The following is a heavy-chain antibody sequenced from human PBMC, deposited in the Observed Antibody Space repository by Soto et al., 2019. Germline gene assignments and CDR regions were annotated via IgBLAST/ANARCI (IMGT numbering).Heavy chain of an antibody. V-gene: IGHV3-74*01. CDR2: MNSDGSSI. CDR3: AREIATTGLYYFDY. D-gene: IGHD6-13*01. CDR1: GFTFSSYW. Sequence: PGGSLRLSCAASGFTFSSYWMHWVRQDPGKGLVWVSRMNSDGSSITYADSVKGRFTISRDSAKNTMYLQVHSLRAEDTAVYYCAREIATTGLYYFDYWGQGTLVTVSS. J-gene: IGHJ4*02.